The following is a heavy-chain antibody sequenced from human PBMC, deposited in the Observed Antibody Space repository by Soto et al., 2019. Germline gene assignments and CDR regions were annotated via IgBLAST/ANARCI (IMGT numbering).Heavy chain of an antibody. V-gene: IGHV1-46*01. Sequence: ASVKVSCKASGYKCTTYFIHCVLQSPLQGLEWMGMIHPSGDTGYGQKFRGRVTMTIDTSTTTAYMELRNLTSEDTAIYFSVRGYCTTTPCSGDFQHWGQGTLVTVSS. CDR3: VRGYCTTTPCSGDFQH. CDR2: IHPSGDT. J-gene: IGHJ1*01. CDR1: GYKCTTYF. D-gene: IGHD2-8*01.